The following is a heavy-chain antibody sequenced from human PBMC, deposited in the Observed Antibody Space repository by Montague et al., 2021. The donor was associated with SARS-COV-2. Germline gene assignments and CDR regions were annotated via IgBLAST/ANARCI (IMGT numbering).Heavy chain of an antibody. CDR2: ISSGSGAI. Sequence: SLRLSCAASGFTFGTYNMNWVRQIPGKGLEWLSYISSGSGAIFYADAVKGRFTVSRDNAKNSLFLQMNSLRAEDTAVYYCARDQLIRGVPAFDMWGQGTMVTVSS. CDR1: GFTFGTYN. D-gene: IGHD3-10*01. V-gene: IGHV3-48*04. CDR3: ARDQLIRGVPAFDM. J-gene: IGHJ3*02.